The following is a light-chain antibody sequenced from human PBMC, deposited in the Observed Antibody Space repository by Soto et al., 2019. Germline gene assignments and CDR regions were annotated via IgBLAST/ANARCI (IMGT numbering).Light chain of an antibody. Sequence: DIQMTQSPSTLSASVGDRVSVTCRASQSIRYWLAWHQQKPGKAPQVLIYDASTLQKGVPSRFSGSGFGTEFTLNISSLQSDDFATYYCQQYHGFPYTFGQGTKVEIK. CDR2: DAS. CDR1: QSIRYW. CDR3: QQYHGFPYT. V-gene: IGKV1-5*01. J-gene: IGKJ2*01.